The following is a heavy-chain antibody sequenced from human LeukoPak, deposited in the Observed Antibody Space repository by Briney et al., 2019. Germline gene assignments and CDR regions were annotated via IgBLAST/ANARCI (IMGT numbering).Heavy chain of an antibody. CDR3: ARDLGYTTSC. D-gene: IGHD6-13*01. J-gene: IGHJ4*02. V-gene: IGHV1-2*02. CDR1: GYSFTDSY. Sequence: GASVKLSCKSSGYSFTDSYMHWVRQPPGQGLEWMGWINPNSGGTNYAQKFQGRVSMTRDTSISTAYMELSRLKCDDTAVYYCARDLGYTTSCWGQGTLVTVSS. CDR2: INPNSGGT.